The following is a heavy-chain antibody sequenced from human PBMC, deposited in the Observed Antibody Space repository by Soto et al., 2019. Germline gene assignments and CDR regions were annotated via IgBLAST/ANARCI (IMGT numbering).Heavy chain of an antibody. CDR3: ATRRDGTAYYYYGMDV. V-gene: IGHV1-69*01. J-gene: IGHJ6*02. CDR1: GGTFSSYA. CDR2: FIPIFGKA. Sequence: QVQLVQSGAEVKKPGSSVKVSCKASGGTFSSYAISWVRQAPGQGLAWMGGFIPIFGKANYAQKCQGRVTINADEYTSKAYMELSSLRAEDTAVYYCATRRDGTAYYYYGMDVWGQRTTVTVSS. D-gene: IGHD1-1*01.